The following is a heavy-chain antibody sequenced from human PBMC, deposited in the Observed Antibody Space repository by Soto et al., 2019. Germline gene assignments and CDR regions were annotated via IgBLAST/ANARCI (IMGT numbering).Heavy chain of an antibody. D-gene: IGHD3-22*01. CDR3: AKDDSSGYYSSLDYFDY. CDR1: GFAFMTYG. V-gene: IGHV3-23*01. J-gene: IGHJ4*02. Sequence: GGSLRLSCTASGFAFMTYGMNWVRQAPGKGLEWVGNINDRGSNTVYADSVEGRFTISRDNSRNTLTLQMNTLRADDTAIYYCAKDDSSGYYSSLDYFDYWGQGTLVTVSS. CDR2: INDRGSNT.